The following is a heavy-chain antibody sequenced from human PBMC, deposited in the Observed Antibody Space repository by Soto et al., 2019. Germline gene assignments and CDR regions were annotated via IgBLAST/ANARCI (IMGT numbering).Heavy chain of an antibody. CDR3: ARGQTGGGWGYYFDY. V-gene: IGHV1-69*12. D-gene: IGHD7-27*01. CDR2: IIPIFGTA. Sequence: QVQLVQSGAEVKKPGSSVKVSCKASGGTFSSYAIDWVRQAPGQGLEWMGGIIPIFGTADYAQKFPGRVTITADESTSTAYMVLSSLRSEDTAVYYCARGQTGGGWGYYFDYWGQGTLVTVSS. J-gene: IGHJ4*02. CDR1: GGTFSSYA.